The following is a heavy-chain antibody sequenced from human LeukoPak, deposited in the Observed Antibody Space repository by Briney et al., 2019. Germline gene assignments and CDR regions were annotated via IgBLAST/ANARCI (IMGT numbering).Heavy chain of an antibody. D-gene: IGHD6-13*01. CDR2: IIPILGIA. Sequence: VASVKVSCKASGGTFSSYAISWVRQAPGQGLEWMGRIIPILGIANYAQKFQGRVTITADKSTSTAYMELSSLRSEDTAVYYCAPSWFSLPGGYYGMDVWGQGTTVTVSS. V-gene: IGHV1-69*04. CDR3: APSWFSLPGGYYGMDV. CDR1: GGTFSSYA. J-gene: IGHJ6*02.